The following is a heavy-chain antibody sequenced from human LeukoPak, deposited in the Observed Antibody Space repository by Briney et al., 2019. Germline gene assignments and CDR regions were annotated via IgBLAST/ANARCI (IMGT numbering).Heavy chain of an antibody. J-gene: IGHJ3*02. V-gene: IGHV4-30-4*01. CDR1: GGSISRGDYY. D-gene: IGHD4-17*01. CDR3: ARDYGDYVFDI. CDR2: IYYSGST. Sequence: SGTLSLTCTVSGGSISRGDYYWSWIRQPPGKGLGWIGYIYYSGSTYYNPSLKSRVTISVDTSKNQFSLKLSSVTAADTAVYYCARDYGDYVFDIWGQGTMVTVSS.